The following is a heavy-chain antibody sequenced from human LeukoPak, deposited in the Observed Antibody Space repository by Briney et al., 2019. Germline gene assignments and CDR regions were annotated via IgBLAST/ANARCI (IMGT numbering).Heavy chain of an antibody. CDR3: TRVEYGDYPGDY. CDR1: GFTFSSYS. D-gene: IGHD4-17*01. Sequence: PGGSLRLSCAASGFTFSSYSMNWVRQAPGKGLEWISYITSSSGAIYYADSVKGRFTISRDNAKNSLYLHMNGLRAEDTAVYYCTRVEYGDYPGDYWGQGTLVTVSS. V-gene: IGHV3-48*01. J-gene: IGHJ4*02. CDR2: ITSSSGAI.